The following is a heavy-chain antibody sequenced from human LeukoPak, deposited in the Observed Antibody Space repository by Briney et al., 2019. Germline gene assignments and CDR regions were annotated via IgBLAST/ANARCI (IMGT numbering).Heavy chain of an antibody. CDR3: ARGPRVYDSSGYYLEPIDY. J-gene: IGHJ4*02. CDR1: GGSFSGYY. CDR2: INHSGST. Sequence: SETLSLTCAVYGGSFSGYYWSWIRQPPGKGLEWIGEINHSGSTNYNPSLKSRVTISVDTSKNQFPLKLSSVTAADTAVYYCARGPRVYDSSGYYLEPIDYWGQGTLVTVSS. V-gene: IGHV4-34*01. D-gene: IGHD3-22*01.